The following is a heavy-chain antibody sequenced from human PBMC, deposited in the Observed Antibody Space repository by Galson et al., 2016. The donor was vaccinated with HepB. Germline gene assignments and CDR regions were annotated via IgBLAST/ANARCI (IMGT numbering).Heavy chain of an antibody. CDR3: AKAGCRGTRCYSNQ. J-gene: IGHJ4*02. V-gene: IGHV3-9*01. CDR2: ISWNSVTI. CDR1: GFPFDDYA. Sequence: SLRLSCAASGFPFDDYAMHWVRQPPGKGLEWVSSISWNSVTIDYADSVKGRFTVSRDSAKNTLYLQMNSLRTEDTAVYYCAKAGCRGTRCYSNQWGQGTLFTVSS. D-gene: IGHD2-2*02.